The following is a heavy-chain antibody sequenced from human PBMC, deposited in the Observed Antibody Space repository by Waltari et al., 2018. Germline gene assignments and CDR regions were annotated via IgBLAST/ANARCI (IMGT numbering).Heavy chain of an antibody. J-gene: IGHJ2*01. CDR1: GLTFRSSA. CDR2: ISGSGATR. Sequence: VQVLESGGGLVQPGGSLRLSCAASGLTFRSSAMNWVRQAPGKGLEWVSGISGSGATRYYADSVKGRFTISRDNSKNTLYLQMNSLRAEDTAVYYCAKGGGAALIRYWYFDLWGRGTLVTVSS. V-gene: IGHV3-23*01. CDR3: AKGGGAALIRYWYFDL. D-gene: IGHD3-16*01.